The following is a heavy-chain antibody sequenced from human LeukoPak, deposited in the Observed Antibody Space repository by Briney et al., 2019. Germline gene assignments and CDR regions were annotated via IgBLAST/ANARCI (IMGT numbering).Heavy chain of an antibody. CDR3: ARAPGGCSGGACYTDS. D-gene: IGHD2-15*01. V-gene: IGHV3-11*06. J-gene: IGHJ4*02. Sequence: PGGSLRLSCAASGFTFIDYYMSWIRQAPGKGLEWVSYISSSTSDTKYADSVKGRFTISRDNVKNSLYPQMNSLRAEDTAVYYCARAPGGCSGGACYTDSWGQGTLVTVSS. CDR2: ISSSTSDT. CDR1: GFTFIDYY.